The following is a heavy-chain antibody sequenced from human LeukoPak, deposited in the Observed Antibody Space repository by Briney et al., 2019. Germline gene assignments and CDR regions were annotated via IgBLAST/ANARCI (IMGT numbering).Heavy chain of an antibody. V-gene: IGHV1-18*01. CDR3: ARDRYCSGGSCYSTGDY. CDR1: GYTFTSYS. CDR2: ISAYNGNT. J-gene: IGHJ4*02. Sequence: ASVKVSCKASGYTFTSYSISWVRQGPGQGLEWMGWISAYNGNTNYTQKLQGRVTMTTDTSTSTAYMELRSLRSDDTAVYYCARDRYCSGGSCYSTGDYWGQGTLVTVSS. D-gene: IGHD2-15*01.